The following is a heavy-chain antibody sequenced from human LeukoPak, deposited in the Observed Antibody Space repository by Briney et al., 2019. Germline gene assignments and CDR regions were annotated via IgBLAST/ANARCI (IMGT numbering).Heavy chain of an antibody. CDR1: GFTFSSYW. Sequence: PGGSLRLSCAASGFTFSSYWMNWVRQAPGKGLEWVANIKQGGSEKYYVDSVKGRFTISRDNAKNSLYLQMNSLRAEDTAVYYWGRSRTMVVSNAFDIWGQGTMVTVSS. V-gene: IGHV3-7*01. CDR2: IKQGGSEK. D-gene: IGHD4/OR15-4a*01. CDR3: GRSRTMVVSNAFDI. J-gene: IGHJ3*02.